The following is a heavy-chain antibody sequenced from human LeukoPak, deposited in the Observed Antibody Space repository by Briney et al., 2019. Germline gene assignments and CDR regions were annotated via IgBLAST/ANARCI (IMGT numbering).Heavy chain of an antibody. V-gene: IGHV4-39*07. CDR1: GGSISSSSYY. J-gene: IGHJ4*02. CDR3: ARDLGDSAY. D-gene: IGHD3-10*01. Sequence: SETLFLTCTVSGGSISSSSYYWGWIRQPPGKGLEWIGNIYYSGSTYYNPSLKSRVTISVDTSKNQFSLKLNSVTAADTAVYYCARDLGDSAYWGQGTLVTVSS. CDR2: IYYSGST.